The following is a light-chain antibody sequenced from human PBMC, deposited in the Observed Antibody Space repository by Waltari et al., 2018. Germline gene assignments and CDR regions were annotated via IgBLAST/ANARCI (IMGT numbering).Light chain of an antibody. CDR2: YDS. J-gene: IGLJ7*01. CDR1: NIGSKS. V-gene: IGLV3-21*04. CDR3: HVWDSYSDHAV. Sequence: SYVLTQPPSVSVAPGKTATITCGGNNIGSKSVHWYQQKPGQAPVLVMYYDSDRPSGTPGRFSCCNSGNTATLTISRVEAGDEADYYCHVWDSYSDHAVFGGGTQLTVL.